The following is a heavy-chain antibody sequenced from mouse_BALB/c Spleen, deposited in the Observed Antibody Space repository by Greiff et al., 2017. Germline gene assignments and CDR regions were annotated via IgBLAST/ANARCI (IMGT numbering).Heavy chain of an antibody. CDR1: GYAFTSYN. V-gene: IGHV1S135*01. Sequence: EVQLQQSGPELVKPGASVKVSCKASGYAFTSYNMYWVKQSHGKSLEWIGYIDPYNGGTSYNQKFKGKATLTVDKSSSTAYMELARLTSEDSAIYYCAREYGNYGFGYYAMDYWGQGTSVTVSS. CDR2: IDPYNGGT. J-gene: IGHJ4*01. D-gene: IGHD2-10*02. CDR3: AREYGNYGFGYYAMDY.